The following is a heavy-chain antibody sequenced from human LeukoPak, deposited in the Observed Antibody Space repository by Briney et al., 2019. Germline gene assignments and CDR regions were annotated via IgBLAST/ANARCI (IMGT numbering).Heavy chain of an antibody. CDR3: ARDARYNIDV. D-gene: IGHD3-9*01. J-gene: IGHJ6*02. CDR1: GFTFSDYW. V-gene: IGHV3-74*01. CDR2: IISDGSSA. Sequence: GGSLRPSCAASGFTFSDYWMHWVRQVPGKGLVWVSRIISDGSSATYADSVKGRFTMSRDNAKNTLYLEMNSLRAEDTAVYYCARDARYNIDVWGQGTTVTVSS.